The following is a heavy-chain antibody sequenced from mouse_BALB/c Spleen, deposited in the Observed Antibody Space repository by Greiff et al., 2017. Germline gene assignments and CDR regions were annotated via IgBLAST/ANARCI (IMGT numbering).Heavy chain of an antibody. CDR3: TRDEGYFDV. CDR1: GFTFGNYW. J-gene: IGHJ1*01. V-gene: IGHV6-6*02. Sequence: DVKLVESGGGLVQPGGSMKLSCVASGFTFGNYWMNWVRQSPEKGLEWVAEIRLKSNNYATHYAESVKGRFTISRDDSKSSVYLQMNNLRAEDTGIYYCTRDEGYFDVWGAGTTVTVSS. CDR2: IRLKSNNYAT.